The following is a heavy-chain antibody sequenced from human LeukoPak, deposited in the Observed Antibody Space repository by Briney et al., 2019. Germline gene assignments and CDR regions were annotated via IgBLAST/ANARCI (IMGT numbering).Heavy chain of an antibody. CDR2: ISAYNGNT. CDR3: ARMWFGDLFPNYYYYMDV. CDR1: GYTFTSYG. J-gene: IGHJ6*03. D-gene: IGHD3-10*01. Sequence: ASVKVSCKASGYTFTSYGISWVRQAPGQGLEWMGWISAYNGNTNYAQKLQGRVTMTTDTSTSTAYMELRSLRSDDTAVYYCARMWFGDLFPNYYYYMDVWGKGTTVTISS. V-gene: IGHV1-18*01.